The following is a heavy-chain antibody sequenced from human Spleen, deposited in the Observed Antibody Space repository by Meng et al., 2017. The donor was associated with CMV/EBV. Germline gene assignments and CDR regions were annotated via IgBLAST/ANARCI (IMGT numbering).Heavy chain of an antibody. CDR1: GYNFKDYA. Sequence: QVQLVQTGAEVKSPGAAVTFYCKTSGYNFKDYAMHWVRQAPGQRLEWMGWINAGNGDTKYSQKFQGRVTITRDTSASIGYMEVSSLRFEDTAVYYCARDGWQQSYYFDHWGQGALVTVSS. V-gene: IGHV1-3*01. D-gene: IGHD6-13*01. J-gene: IGHJ4*02. CDR2: INAGNGDT. CDR3: ARDGWQQSYYFDH.